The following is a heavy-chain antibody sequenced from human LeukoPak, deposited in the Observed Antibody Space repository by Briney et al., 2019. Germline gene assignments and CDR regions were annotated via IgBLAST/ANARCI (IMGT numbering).Heavy chain of an antibody. CDR3: AKDREWELLLNYFDY. V-gene: IGHV3-23*01. D-gene: IGHD1-26*01. Sequence: GGSLRLSCAASGFIFSSYAMSWVRQAPGKGLEWVSAISGSGGSTYYADSVKGRLTISRDNSKNTLYLQMNSLRAEDTAVYHCAKDREWELLLNYFDYWGQGTLVTVSS. J-gene: IGHJ4*02. CDR2: ISGSGGST. CDR1: GFIFSSYA.